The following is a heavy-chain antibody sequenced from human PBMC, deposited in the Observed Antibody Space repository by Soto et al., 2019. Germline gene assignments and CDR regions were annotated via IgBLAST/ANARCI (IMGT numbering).Heavy chain of an antibody. Sequence: GGSLRLSCAASGFTFSSYSMNWVRQAPGKGLEWVSYISSSSSTIYYADSVKGRFTISRDNAKNSLYLQMNSLRDEDTAVYYCARVHIVVVTAIPSYYGMDVWGQGTTVTVSS. J-gene: IGHJ6*02. D-gene: IGHD2-21*02. V-gene: IGHV3-48*02. CDR1: GFTFSSYS. CDR3: ARVHIVVVTAIPSYYGMDV. CDR2: ISSSSSTI.